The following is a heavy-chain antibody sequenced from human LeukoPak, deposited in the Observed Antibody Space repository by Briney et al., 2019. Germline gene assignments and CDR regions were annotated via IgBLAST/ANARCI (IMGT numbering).Heavy chain of an antibody. J-gene: IGHJ4*02. Sequence: PSETLSLTCTVSGGSISSYYWSWIRQPPGKGLEWIGYIYYSGSTNYNPSLKSRVTISVDTSKNQFSLKLSSVTAADTAVYYCARVSSGCSTDYYFDYWGQGTLVTVSS. V-gene: IGHV4-59*01. CDR1: GGSISSYY. CDR2: IYYSGST. CDR3: ARVSSGCSTDYYFDY. D-gene: IGHD6-19*01.